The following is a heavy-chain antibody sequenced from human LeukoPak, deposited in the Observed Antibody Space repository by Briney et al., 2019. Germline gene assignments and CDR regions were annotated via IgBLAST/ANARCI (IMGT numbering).Heavy chain of an antibody. Sequence: PSETLSLTCTVSGGSISSYYWSWIRQPPGKGLEWIGYIYYSGSTNYNPSLKSRVTMSVDTSKNQFSLKLTSVTAADTAVYYCATLSSLGYWGQGTLVTVSS. D-gene: IGHD3-3*02. J-gene: IGHJ4*02. CDR3: ATLSSLGY. CDR2: IYYSGST. V-gene: IGHV4-59*12. CDR1: GGSISSYY.